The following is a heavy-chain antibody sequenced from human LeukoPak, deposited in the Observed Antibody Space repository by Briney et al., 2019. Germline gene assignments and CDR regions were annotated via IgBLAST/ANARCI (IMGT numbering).Heavy chain of an antibody. CDR1: GGTFSSYA. CDR2: IIPILGIA. J-gene: IGHJ4*02. CDR3: ANNYYDSSGYVDY. Sequence: SVKVSCKASGGTFSSYAISWVRQAPGQGLEWMGRIIPILGIANYAQKFQGRVTITADKSTSTAYMELSSLRSEDTAVYYCANNYYDSSGYVDYWGQGTLVTVSS. D-gene: IGHD3-22*01. V-gene: IGHV1-69*04.